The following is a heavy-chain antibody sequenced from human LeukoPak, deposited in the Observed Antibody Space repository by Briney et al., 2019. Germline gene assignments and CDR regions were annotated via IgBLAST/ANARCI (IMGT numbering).Heavy chain of an antibody. J-gene: IGHJ4*02. D-gene: IGHD7-27*01. CDR2: IYYSGST. V-gene: IGHV4-59*08. CDR1: GGSISSYY. CDR3: ARHKTGALLPFDY. Sequence: PSETLSLTCTVSGGSISSYYWSWIRQPPGQGLEWIGYIYYSGSTNYNPSLKSRVTISVDTSKNQFSLKLSSVTAADTAVYYCARHKTGALLPFDYWGQGTLVTVSS.